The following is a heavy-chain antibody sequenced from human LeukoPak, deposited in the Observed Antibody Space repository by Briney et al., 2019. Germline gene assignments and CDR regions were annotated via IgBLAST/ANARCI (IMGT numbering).Heavy chain of an antibody. V-gene: IGHV1-18*01. J-gene: IGHJ4*02. Sequence: XSWVRXAPXQXXXXMXXIXAYNRNTNYAQKLQGRVTMTTDTSTSTAYMELRSLRSDDTAVYYCARDHGGYDSSGYYSFDYWGQGTPVTVSS. CDR3: ARDHGGYDSSGYYSFDY. D-gene: IGHD3-22*01. CDR2: IXAYNRNT.